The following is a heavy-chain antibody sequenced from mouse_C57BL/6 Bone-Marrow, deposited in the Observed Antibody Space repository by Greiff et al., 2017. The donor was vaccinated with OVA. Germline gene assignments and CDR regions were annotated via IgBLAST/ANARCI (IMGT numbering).Heavy chain of an antibody. D-gene: IGHD2-3*01. V-gene: IGHV1-69*01. CDR3: AREGDGYPFDY. J-gene: IGHJ2*01. Sequence: QVQLQQSGAELVMPGASVKLSCKASGYTFTSYWMHWVKQRPGQGLEWIGEIDPSDSYTNYNQKFKGKSTLTVDKSSSTAYMQLSSLTSEDSAVYYCAREGDGYPFDYWGQGTTLTVSS. CDR2: IDPSDSYT. CDR1: GYTFTSYW.